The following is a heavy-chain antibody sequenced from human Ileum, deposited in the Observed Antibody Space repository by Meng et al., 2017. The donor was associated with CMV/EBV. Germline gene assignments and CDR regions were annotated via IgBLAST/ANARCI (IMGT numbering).Heavy chain of an antibody. D-gene: IGHD5-24*01. V-gene: IGHV7-4-1*01. CDR2: MHSNTAPP. J-gene: IGHJ5*02. Sequence: VSCNASGVTFARYPMNWVRQVAGLALEYMEWMHSNTAPPSMSMTSQKGLSISPVYLSFYNLKPDDTAAYHCARRDPTSVRCKWFDPWGQGILVTVSS. CDR3: ARRDPTSVRCKWFDP. CDR1: GVTFARYP.